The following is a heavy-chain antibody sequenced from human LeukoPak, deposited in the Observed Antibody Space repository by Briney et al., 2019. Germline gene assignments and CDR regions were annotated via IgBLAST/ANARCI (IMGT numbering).Heavy chain of an antibody. CDR1: GGTFSSYT. V-gene: IGHV1-69*01. CDR2: IIPIFGTA. D-gene: IGHD4-23*01. Sequence: SVKVSCKASGGTFSSYTISWVRQAPGQGLEWMGGIIPIFGTANYAQKFQGRVTITADESTSTAYMELSSLRSEDTAVYYCAREIRYYGGNSGFSLDYWGQGTLVTVSS. J-gene: IGHJ4*02. CDR3: AREIRYYGGNSGFSLDY.